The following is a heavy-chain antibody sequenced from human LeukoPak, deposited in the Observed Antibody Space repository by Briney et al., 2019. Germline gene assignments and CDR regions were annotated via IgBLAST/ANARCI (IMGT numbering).Heavy chain of an antibody. D-gene: IGHD2-15*01. CDR1: GFSFSGFY. V-gene: IGHV3-74*01. J-gene: IGHJ3*01. Sequence: QPGGSLRLSCAASGFSFSGFYIHWIRQAPGKGLVWVSHINWDGSSITYADSVKGRFTISRDNAKNTLYLQMDSLRAEDTDVYYCSRGGYSHAFDVWGQGTMVTVSS. CDR2: INWDGSSI. CDR3: SRGGYSHAFDV.